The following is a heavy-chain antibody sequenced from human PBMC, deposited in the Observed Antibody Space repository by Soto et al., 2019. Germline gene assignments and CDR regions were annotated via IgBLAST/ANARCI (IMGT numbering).Heavy chain of an antibody. D-gene: IGHD3-16*01. CDR3: ARRWGEGSLDT. Sequence: QVQLQESGPGLVKPSGTLSLTCAVSGGSISSSNWWSWVRRPPGRELVWIGEIYHSGNTNYNPSLKSPVPMAVAKSRNQFSLKQSSVTAADTAVYYWARRWGEGSLDTWGQGTLVTVSS. CDR2: IYHSGNT. J-gene: IGHJ4*02. CDR1: GGSISSSNW. V-gene: IGHV4-4*02.